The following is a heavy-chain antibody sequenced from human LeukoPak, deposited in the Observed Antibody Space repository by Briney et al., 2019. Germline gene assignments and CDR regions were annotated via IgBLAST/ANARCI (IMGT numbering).Heavy chain of an antibody. Sequence: GRSLRLSCAASGFTFSRNGMHWVRQAPGKGLEWVAAISYDGSNKWHADSVKGRFTISRDNSKHTLYLQMNSLRAEDTAVYYCARENWDSLDYWGQGTLVTVSS. CDR3: ARENWDSLDY. CDR1: GFTFSRNG. D-gene: IGHD7-27*01. J-gene: IGHJ4*02. V-gene: IGHV3-30*03. CDR2: ISYDGSNK.